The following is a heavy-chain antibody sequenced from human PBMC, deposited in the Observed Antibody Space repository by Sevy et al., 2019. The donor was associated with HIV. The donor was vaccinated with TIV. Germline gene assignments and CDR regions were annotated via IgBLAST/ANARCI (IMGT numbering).Heavy chain of an antibody. CDR2: ISSSSSYI. V-gene: IGHV3-21*01. D-gene: IGHD2-15*01. Sequence: GGSLRLSCAASGFTFSSYSMNWVRQAPGKGLEWVSSISSSSSYIYYADSVKGRFTISRDNAKNSLYLQMNGLRAEDTAVYYCARELGLGYCSGGSCPGDYYYYGMDVWGQGTTVTVSS. J-gene: IGHJ6*02. CDR3: ARELGLGYCSGGSCPGDYYYYGMDV. CDR1: GFTFSSYS.